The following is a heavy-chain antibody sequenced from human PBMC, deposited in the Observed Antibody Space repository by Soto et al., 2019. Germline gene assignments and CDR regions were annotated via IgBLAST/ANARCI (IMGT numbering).Heavy chain of an antibody. J-gene: IGHJ6*01. CDR1: GFTFSSYE. V-gene: IGHV3-48*03. CDR2: ISSSGSTI. Sequence: LRLSFAASGFTFSSYEMNWVRQAPGKLLEWVSYISSSGSTIYYADSVKGRFTISRDNAKNSLYLQMNSLRAEDTAVYYCARNPSNNFWSGYYTGIGYYGMEVWGQTTTVNVSS. CDR3: ARNPSNNFWSGYYTGIGYYGMEV. D-gene: IGHD3-3*01.